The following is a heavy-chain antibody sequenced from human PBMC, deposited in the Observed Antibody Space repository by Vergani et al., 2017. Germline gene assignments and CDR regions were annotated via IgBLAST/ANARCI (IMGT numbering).Heavy chain of an antibody. J-gene: IGHJ5*02. Sequence: EVQLVESGGGLVQPGGSLRLSCAASGFTFSSYAMSWVRQAPGKGLEWVAAISGSGGSTYYADSVKGRFTISSDNSKNTLYLQMNSLRAEYTAEYYSARHPSRIVRTPRTPVRFDLWGQGTLVTVSS. CDR3: ARHPSRIVRTPRTPVRFDL. CDR2: ISGSGGST. CDR1: GFTFSSYA. V-gene: IGHV3-23*04. D-gene: IGHD1-26*01.